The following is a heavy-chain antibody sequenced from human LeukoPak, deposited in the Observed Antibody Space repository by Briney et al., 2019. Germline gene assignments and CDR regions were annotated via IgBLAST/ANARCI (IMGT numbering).Heavy chain of an antibody. CDR1: GFTFSSYG. V-gene: IGHV3-30*02. Sequence: PGGSLRLSCAASGFTFSSYGMHWVRQAPGKGLEWVAFIRYDGSNKYYADSVKGRFTISRDNSKNTLYLQMNSLRAQDTAVYYCANLVLRWFGELLLTPSFDYWGQGTLVTVSS. D-gene: IGHD3-10*01. CDR3: ANLVLRWFGELLLTPSFDY. CDR2: IRYDGSNK. J-gene: IGHJ4*02.